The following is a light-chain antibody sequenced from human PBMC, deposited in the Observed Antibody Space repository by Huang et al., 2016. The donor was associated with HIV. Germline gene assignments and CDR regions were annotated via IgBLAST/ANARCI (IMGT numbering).Light chain of an antibody. CDR2: TAS. CDR1: QNITKS. CDR3: QQSFSVPRT. V-gene: IGKV1-39*01. Sequence: IQMTQSPPSLSTSVGDRVTFTCRANQNITKSLNWYPQKPGKAPKLLIYTASTLESGVPSRFSGGGSGSRFTLNITNLQPEDFATYYCQQSFSVPRTFG. J-gene: IGKJ1*01.